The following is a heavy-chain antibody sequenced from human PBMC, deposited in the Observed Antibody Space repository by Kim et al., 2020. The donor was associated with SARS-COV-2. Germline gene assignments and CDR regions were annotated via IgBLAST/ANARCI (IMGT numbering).Heavy chain of an antibody. CDR2: IMQDESEK. CDR3: ARNWFGELYGMDV. V-gene: IGHV3-7*03. J-gene: IGHJ6*02. D-gene: IGHD3-10*01. CDR1: RFTFSNYF. Sequence: GGSLRLSCAASRFTFSNYFMSWVRQAPGKGLEWVANIMQDESEKYYVDSVKGRFTISRDNAKNSLYLQMNSLRPEDTAVYYCARNWFGELYGMDVWGQGTTVTVSS.